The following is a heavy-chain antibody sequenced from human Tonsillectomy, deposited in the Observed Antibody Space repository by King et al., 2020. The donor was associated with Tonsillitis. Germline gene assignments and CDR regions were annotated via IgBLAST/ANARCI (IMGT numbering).Heavy chain of an antibody. CDR1: GGTFNNYG. Sequence: VQLVESGAEVKKPGSSLKVSCKASGGTFNNYGISWVRQAPGQGLEWMGGIIPLFCATNYAQKFQGRVTITADDSTRTAYMELSSLRSDDTAVYYCARRGIINYGMDVWGQGTTVIVSS. CDR3: ARRGIINYGMDV. CDR2: IIPLFCAT. J-gene: IGHJ6*02. D-gene: IGHD2-15*01. V-gene: IGHV1-69*01.